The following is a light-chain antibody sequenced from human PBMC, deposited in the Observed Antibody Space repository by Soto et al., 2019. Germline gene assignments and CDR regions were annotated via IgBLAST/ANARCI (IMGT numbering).Light chain of an antibody. CDR1: QSVSSY. V-gene: IGKV3-11*01. CDR3: QQRSNWPPVFT. J-gene: IGKJ3*01. Sequence: EIVLTQSPATLSLSPGERATLSCRASQSVSSYLAWYQQKPGQAPRLLIYDASNRATGIPARFSGSGSGTYFTITISSLEPEDFAVYYCQQRSNWPPVFTFGPGTKVDIK. CDR2: DAS.